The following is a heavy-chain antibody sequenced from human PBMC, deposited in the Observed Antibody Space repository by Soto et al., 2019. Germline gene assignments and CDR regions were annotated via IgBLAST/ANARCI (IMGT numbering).Heavy chain of an antibody. CDR2: INTNGAVT. Sequence: GRSLRLSCAASGFTFSSYAMSWVRQTPEKGLEWVSVINTNGAVTYYADSVKGRFTLSRDNSKSTVYLQMNSLRDEDTAVYYCAKGGVSTRNLDPWGQGTLVTVSS. CDR1: GFTFSSYA. J-gene: IGHJ5*02. V-gene: IGHV3-23*01. CDR3: AKGGVSTRNLDP.